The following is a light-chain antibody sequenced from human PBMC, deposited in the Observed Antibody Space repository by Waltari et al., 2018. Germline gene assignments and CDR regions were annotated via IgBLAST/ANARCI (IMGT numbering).Light chain of an antibody. CDR3: AAWDDSLNAWM. CDR1: SSNVGPNS. J-gene: IGLJ3*02. CDR2: NNN. Sequence: QSVLTQPPSTSGTPGQRVTISCSGSSSNVGPNSVSWYQQLPGTAPTLLSYNNNRRPSGVPDRFSGSKSGTSASLAISGLQSEDEADYYCAAWDDSLNAWMFGGGTKLTVL. V-gene: IGLV1-44*01.